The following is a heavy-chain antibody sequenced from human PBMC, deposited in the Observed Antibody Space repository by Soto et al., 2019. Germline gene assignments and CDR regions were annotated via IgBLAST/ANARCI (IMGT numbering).Heavy chain of an antibody. V-gene: IGHV4-59*01. Sequence: PSETLSLTCTVSGGSISSYYWSWIRQPPGKGLEWIGYIYYSGITNYNPSLKSRVTISVDTSKNQFSLKLSSVTAADTAVYYCARAHDYYDSSGYYYQGAFDIWGQGTMVTVSS. CDR2: IYYSGIT. D-gene: IGHD3-22*01. J-gene: IGHJ3*02. CDR1: GGSISSYY. CDR3: ARAHDYYDSSGYYYQGAFDI.